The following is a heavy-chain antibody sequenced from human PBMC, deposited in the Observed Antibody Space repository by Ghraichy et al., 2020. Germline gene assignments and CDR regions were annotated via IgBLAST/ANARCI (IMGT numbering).Heavy chain of an antibody. Sequence: GGSLRLSCEASGFTFSSHGMHWVRQAPGKGLEWVAVISFDGSSKYYGDSVRDRFSISRDNSKNTLYLQMNSLRAEDTAVHYCVKDLKTQWLHVFVMDVWGQGTAVTVSS. CDR1: GFTFSSHG. CDR3: VKDLKTQWLHVFVMDV. D-gene: IGHD3-22*01. J-gene: IGHJ6*02. V-gene: IGHV3-30*18. CDR2: ISFDGSSK.